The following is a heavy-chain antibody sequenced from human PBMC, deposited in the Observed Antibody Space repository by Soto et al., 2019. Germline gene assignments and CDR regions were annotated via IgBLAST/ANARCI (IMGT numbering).Heavy chain of an antibody. CDR3: ARELERVFDY. V-gene: IGHV3-30*04. Sequence: QVQLVESGGGVVQPGRSLRLSCAASGFTFSSYAMHWVRQAPGKGLEWVAVIAYDGRNKYYADSVKGRFTISTDNSKNTPYLQMNSLRIEDTAVYYCARELERVFDYWGQGTLVTVS. CDR1: GFTFSSYA. CDR2: IAYDGRNK. J-gene: IGHJ4*02. D-gene: IGHD1-1*01.